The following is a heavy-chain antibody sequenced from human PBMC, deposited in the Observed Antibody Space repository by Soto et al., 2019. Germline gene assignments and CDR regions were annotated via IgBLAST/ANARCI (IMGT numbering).Heavy chain of an antibody. CDR3: ARRQNFDYYYYGMDV. J-gene: IGHJ6*02. CDR2: IIPILGIA. Sequence: QVQLVQSGAEVKKPGSSVKVSCKASGGTFSSYTISWVRQAPGQGLEWMGRIIPILGIANYAQKFQGRVTITADKSTSTAYMELSSLSSEDTAVYYCARRQNFDYYYYGMDVWGQGTTVTVSS. V-gene: IGHV1-69*02. CDR1: GGTFSSYT.